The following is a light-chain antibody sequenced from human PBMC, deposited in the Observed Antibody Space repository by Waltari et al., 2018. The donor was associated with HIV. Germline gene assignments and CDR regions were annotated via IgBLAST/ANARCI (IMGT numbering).Light chain of an antibody. CDR3: QQSGTSPYT. V-gene: IGKV3-20*01. Sequence: IVLTQSPGTLSLSPGERATLSCRASQSVSSSYLAWYQQKPGQAPRLLIYDASIRATGIPDRFSGSGSGTDFILTISRLEPEDFAVYYCQQSGTSPYTFGQGTKLEIK. CDR2: DAS. CDR1: QSVSSSY. J-gene: IGKJ2*01.